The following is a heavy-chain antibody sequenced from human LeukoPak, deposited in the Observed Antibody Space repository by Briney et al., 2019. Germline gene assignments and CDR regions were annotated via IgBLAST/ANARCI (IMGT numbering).Heavy chain of an antibody. CDR3: AKVYCINTLCPLDY. D-gene: IGHD3-22*01. J-gene: IGHJ4*02. Sequence: PGGSLRLSCAASGFTFSSYDMSWVRQAPGKGLEWVSAISGSGGSTYYADSVKGRFTISRDNSKDTLYLQMNSLRAEDTALYYCAKVYCINTLCPLDYWGQGTLVTVSS. CDR2: ISGSGGST. V-gene: IGHV3-23*01. CDR1: GFTFSSYD.